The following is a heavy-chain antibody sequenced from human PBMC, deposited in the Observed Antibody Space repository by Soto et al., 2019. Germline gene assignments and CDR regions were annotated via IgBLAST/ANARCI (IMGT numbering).Heavy chain of an antibody. CDR3: ARDLGPSGWYYFDY. CDR1: GFTFSDYT. Sequence: GGSLRLSCAASGFTFSDYTMNWVRQAPGKGLEWVSYISSSSSTIYYADSVKGRFTISRDNAKNSLYLQMNSLRDEDTAVYYCARDLGPSGWYYFDYWGQGTLVTVSS. V-gene: IGHV3-48*02. D-gene: IGHD6-19*01. CDR2: ISSSSSTI. J-gene: IGHJ4*02.